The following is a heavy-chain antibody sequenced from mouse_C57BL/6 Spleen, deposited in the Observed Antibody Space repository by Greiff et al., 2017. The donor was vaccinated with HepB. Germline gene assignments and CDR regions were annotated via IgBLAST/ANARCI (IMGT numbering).Heavy chain of an antibody. J-gene: IGHJ4*01. CDR3: ARGYYENAMDY. CDR1: GYTFTDYN. V-gene: IGHV1-18*01. Sequence: DVKLVESGPELVKPGASVKIPCKASGYTFTDYNMDWVKQSHGKSLEWIGDINPNNGGTIYNQKFKGKATLTVDKSSSTAYMELRSLTSEDTAVYYCARGYYENAMDYWGQGTSVTVSS. D-gene: IGHD2-4*01. CDR2: INPNNGGT.